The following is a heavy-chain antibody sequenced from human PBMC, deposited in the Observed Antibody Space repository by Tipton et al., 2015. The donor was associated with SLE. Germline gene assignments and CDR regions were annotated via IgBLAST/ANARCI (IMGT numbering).Heavy chain of an antibody. CDR3: AKDRGSGPDAFDI. CDR2: IKQDGSEK. CDR1: GFTFSSYW. V-gene: IGHV3-7*01. J-gene: IGHJ3*02. Sequence: GSLRLSCAASGFTFSSYWMSWVRQAPGKGLEWVANIKQDGSEKYYVDSVKGRFTISRDNAKNSLYLQMNSLRAEDTAVYYCAKDRGSGPDAFDIWGQGTMVTVSS. D-gene: IGHD6-19*01.